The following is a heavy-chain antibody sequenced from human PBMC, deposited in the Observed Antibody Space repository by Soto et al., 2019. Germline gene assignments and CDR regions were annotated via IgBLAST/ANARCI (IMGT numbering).Heavy chain of an antibody. CDR3: GVHTERPTYFDY. CDR1: GGTFSSYT. Sequence: QVQLVQSGAEVKKPGSSVKVSCKASGGTFSSYTISWVRQAPGQGLEWMGRIIPILGIATDAQKFQGRVTITADKTTSTAYMELSSLRSEDTAVYYCGVHTERPTYFDYWGQGTLVTVSS. J-gene: IGHJ4*02. V-gene: IGHV1-69*02. D-gene: IGHD1-1*01. CDR2: IIPILGIA.